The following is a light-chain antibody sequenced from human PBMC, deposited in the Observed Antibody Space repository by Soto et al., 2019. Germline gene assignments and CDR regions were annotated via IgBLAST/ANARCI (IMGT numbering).Light chain of an antibody. V-gene: IGLV1-44*01. CDR3: ATWDDSLNGRV. J-gene: IGLJ3*02. CDR2: NND. CDR1: SSNIGSHF. Sequence: QSVLTQPPSASGTPGQRVTISCSGSSSNIGSHFVNWYQQLPGTAPKLLMYNNDQRPSGVPDRFSGSKSGTSASLAISGLQYDDEADYHCATWDDSLNGRVFGGGTKHTVL.